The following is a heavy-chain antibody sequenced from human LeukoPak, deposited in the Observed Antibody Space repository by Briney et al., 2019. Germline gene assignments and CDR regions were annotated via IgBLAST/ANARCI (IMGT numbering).Heavy chain of an antibody. Sequence: GGSLTLSCPASGFTLSSYGMDWVRQAPGNGLEWVSSISSSTRYIYYADSVKDRFTISRDPATNPPYLQMNSQRAEDSAVYYCAREMDFYYYDMDVWGQGTKVTVSS. V-gene: IGHV3-21*01. D-gene: IGHD2-8*01. J-gene: IGHJ6*02. CDR1: GFTLSSYG. CDR2: ISSSTRYI. CDR3: AREMDFYYYDMDV.